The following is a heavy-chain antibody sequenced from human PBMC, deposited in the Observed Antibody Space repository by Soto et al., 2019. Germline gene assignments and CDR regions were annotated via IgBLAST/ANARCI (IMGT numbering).Heavy chain of an antibody. CDR2: IYYSGTT. CDR3: ARRIAARAYFDY. D-gene: IGHD6-6*01. V-gene: IGHV4-39*01. J-gene: IGHJ4*02. Sequence: SETLSLTCTVSGGSISSTSYYWGWIRQPPGKGLEWIGGIYYSGTTYYNPSLESRITISVDTSKNQFSLKLSSVTAADTAVYYCARRIAARAYFDYWAQGTLVTVSS. CDR1: GGSISSTSYY.